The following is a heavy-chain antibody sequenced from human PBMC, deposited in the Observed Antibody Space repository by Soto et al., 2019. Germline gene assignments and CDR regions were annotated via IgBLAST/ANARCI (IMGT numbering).Heavy chain of an antibody. J-gene: IGHJ5*02. CDR2: IYWNDDK. CDR3: AHRGDGNYPRDNWFDP. Sequence: QITLKESGPTLVKPTQTLTLTCTFSGFSLSSGGAGVGWIRQPPGKGLEWLALIYWNDDKRYSPSLKSRLTITKDTSKNQVVLLMTNMDPVDTDTYYCAHRGDGNYPRDNWFDPWGQGTLVTVSS. V-gene: IGHV2-5*01. D-gene: IGHD4-17*01. CDR1: GFSLSSGGAG.